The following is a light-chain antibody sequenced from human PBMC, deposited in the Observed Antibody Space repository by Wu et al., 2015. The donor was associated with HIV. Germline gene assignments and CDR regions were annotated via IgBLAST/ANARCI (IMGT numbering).Light chain of an antibody. CDR2: GAS. CDR1: QSVGSFY. J-gene: IGKJ4*01. Sequence: EIVLTQSPGTLSLSPGDRATLSCRASQSVGSFYLAWYQQKPGQAPRLLIYGASNRATGIPDRFSGSGSGTDFTLTISRLEPEDFAVYYCQHYGRSPPVTFGGGTKVEIK. CDR3: QHYGRSPPVT. V-gene: IGKV3-20*01.